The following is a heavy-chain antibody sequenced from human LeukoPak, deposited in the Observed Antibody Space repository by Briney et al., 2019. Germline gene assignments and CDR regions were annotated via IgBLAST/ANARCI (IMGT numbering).Heavy chain of an antibody. D-gene: IGHD1-26*01. CDR2: IYPDDSDT. CDR1: GYTFATYW. Sequence: GESLKISCKGSGYTFATYWIGWVRQMPGKGLEWMGIIYPDDSDTRYSPSFQGQVTISADKSINTAYLQWSSLKASDTAMYYCARHGPSGSYSAGVVHWGQGTLVTVS. CDR3: ARHGPSGSYSAGVVH. V-gene: IGHV5-51*01. J-gene: IGHJ4*02.